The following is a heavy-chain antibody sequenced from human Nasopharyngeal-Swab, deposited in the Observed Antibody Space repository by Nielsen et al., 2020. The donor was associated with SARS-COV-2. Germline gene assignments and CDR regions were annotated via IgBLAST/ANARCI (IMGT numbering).Heavy chain of an antibody. J-gene: IGHJ5*02. CDR2: IYYSGST. V-gene: IGHV4-59*01. Sequence: RQAPGKGLEWIGYIYYSGSTNYNPSLKSRVTISVDTSKNQFSLKLSSVTAADTAVYYCARVSGIFNWFDPWGQGTLVTVS. CDR3: ARVSGIFNWFDP. D-gene: IGHD6-25*01.